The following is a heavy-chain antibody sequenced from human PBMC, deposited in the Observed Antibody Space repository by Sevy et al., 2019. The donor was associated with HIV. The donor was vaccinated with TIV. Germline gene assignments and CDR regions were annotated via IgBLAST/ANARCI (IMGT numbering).Heavy chain of an antibody. D-gene: IGHD3-22*01. J-gene: IGHJ3*02. CDR2: ISWNSRSI. CDR3: AKDITKDSSGYYPGAAVDI. Sequence: GGSLRLSCAASGFTFDDYAMLWVRQAPCKGLEWVSFISWNSRSIGYADSVKGRFTISRDNAKNSLYLQMNSLRAEDMALYYCAKDITKDSSGYYPGAAVDIWGQGTMVTVSS. V-gene: IGHV3-9*03. CDR1: GFTFDDYA.